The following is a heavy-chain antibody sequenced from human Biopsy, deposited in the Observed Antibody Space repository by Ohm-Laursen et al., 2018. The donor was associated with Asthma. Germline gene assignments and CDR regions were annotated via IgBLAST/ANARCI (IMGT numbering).Heavy chain of an antibody. V-gene: IGHV1-3*01. CDR2: INAGNGNT. CDR3: ARTYYDFLTGQVNDAFAM. Sequence: ASVKVSCKASGYTFINYAIHWVRQAPGQRLEWMGWINAGNGNTKYPQKFQGRVTISRDTSASTAYMDLSSLRSEDTAVYYCARTYYDFLTGQVNDAFAMWGQGKMVTVSS. CDR1: GYTFINYA. D-gene: IGHD3-9*01. J-gene: IGHJ3*02.